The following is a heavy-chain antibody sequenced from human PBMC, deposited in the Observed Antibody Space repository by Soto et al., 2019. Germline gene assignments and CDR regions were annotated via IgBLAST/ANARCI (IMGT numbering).Heavy chain of an antibody. Sequence: QMQLAESGGGVVQPGRSLRLSCAASGFTFSSYGMYWVRQAPGKGLEWLANIRYDGSKEYYADFVKGRFTISRDNSKNTLYLQMNSLRAEDTAVYYCVRDRTYFGSGAVGMDVWGQGTTVTVSS. D-gene: IGHD3-10*01. CDR1: GFTFSSYG. CDR2: IRYDGSKE. CDR3: VRDRTYFGSGAVGMDV. V-gene: IGHV3-33*01. J-gene: IGHJ6*02.